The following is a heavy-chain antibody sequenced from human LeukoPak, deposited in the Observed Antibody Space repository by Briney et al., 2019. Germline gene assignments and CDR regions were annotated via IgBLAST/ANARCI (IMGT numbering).Heavy chain of an antibody. CDR3: ARSIPYGTTWYGRSDY. D-gene: IGHD6-13*01. CDR2: ISYDGSNK. J-gene: IGHJ4*02. V-gene: IGHV3-30*04. CDR1: GFTFSSYA. Sequence: GGSLRLSCAASGFTFSSYAMHWVRQAPGKGLEWVAVISYDGSNKYYADSVKGRFTISRDNSKNTLYLQMNSLRAEDTAIYYCARSIPYGTTWYGRSDYWGQGTLVTVSS.